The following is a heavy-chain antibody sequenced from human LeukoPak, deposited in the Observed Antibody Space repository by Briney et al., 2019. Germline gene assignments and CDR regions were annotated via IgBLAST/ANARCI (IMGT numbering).Heavy chain of an antibody. CDR2: IYYSGST. D-gene: IGHD3/OR15-3a*01. Sequence: PSETLSLTCTVSGGSISSYYWSWIRQPPGKGPEWIGYIYYSGSTNYNPSLKSRVTISVDTSKNQFSLKLSSVIAADTAVYYCARFVDVDAFDIWGQGTMVTVSS. V-gene: IGHV4-59*01. J-gene: IGHJ3*02. CDR3: ARFVDVDAFDI. CDR1: GGSISSYY.